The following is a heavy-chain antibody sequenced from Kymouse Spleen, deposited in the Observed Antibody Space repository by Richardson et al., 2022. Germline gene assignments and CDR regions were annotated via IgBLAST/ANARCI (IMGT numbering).Heavy chain of an antibody. CDR1: GFTFDDYA. CDR2: ISWNSGSI. Sequence: EVQLVESGGGLVQPGRSLRLSCAASGFTFDDYAMHWVRQAPGKGLEWVSGISWNSGSIGYADSVKGRFTISRDNAKNSLYLQMNSLRAEDTALYYCAKDLFITMVRGVIFDYWGQGTLVTVSS. CDR3: AKDLFITMVRGVIFDY. D-gene: IGHD3-10*01. V-gene: IGHV3-9*01. J-gene: IGHJ4*02.